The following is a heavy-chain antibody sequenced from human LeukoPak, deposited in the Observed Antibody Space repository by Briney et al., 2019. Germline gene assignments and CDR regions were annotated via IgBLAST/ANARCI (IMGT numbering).Heavy chain of an antibody. J-gene: IGHJ4*02. CDR3: ASVAGGTTFDY. CDR2: INTDGSIT. D-gene: IGHD6-13*01. Sequence: GGSLRLSCAASGFTFNSYAMSWVRQAPGKGLEWVSRINTDGSITSYADSVKGRFTISRDTAQTTLYLQMNSLRAEDTAIYYCASVAGGTTFDYWGQGARVTVSS. CDR1: GFTFNSYA. V-gene: IGHV3-23*03.